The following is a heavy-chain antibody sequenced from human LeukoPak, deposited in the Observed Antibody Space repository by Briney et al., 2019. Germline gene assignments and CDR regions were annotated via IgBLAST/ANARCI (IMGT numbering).Heavy chain of an antibody. J-gene: IGHJ4*02. Sequence: PSETLSLTCAVYGGSFSGYYWSWIRQPPGKGLEWIGEINHSGSTNYNPSLKSRVTISVDTSKNQFSLKLSSVTAADTAVYYCARVGGWNDEDYWGQGTLVTVSS. CDR2: INHSGST. V-gene: IGHV4-34*01. CDR1: GGSFSGYY. D-gene: IGHD1-1*01. CDR3: ARVGGWNDEDY.